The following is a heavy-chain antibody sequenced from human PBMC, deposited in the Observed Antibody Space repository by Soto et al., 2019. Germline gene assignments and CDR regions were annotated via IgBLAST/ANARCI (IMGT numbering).Heavy chain of an antibody. D-gene: IGHD6-6*01. J-gene: IGHJ5*02. CDR1: GGPISSSGFY. V-gene: IGHV4-31*03. Sequence: QVQLQESGPGLVKASQTLSLTCTVSGGPISSSGFYWAWVRQHPGKGLEWIGYIFYSGNTYYSPSLTSRVTISVDTSKNQFSLKLRSVTAADTAVYYCARDVAYSTSSRWFDPWGQGTLVTVSS. CDR3: ARDVAYSTSSRWFDP. CDR2: IFYSGNT.